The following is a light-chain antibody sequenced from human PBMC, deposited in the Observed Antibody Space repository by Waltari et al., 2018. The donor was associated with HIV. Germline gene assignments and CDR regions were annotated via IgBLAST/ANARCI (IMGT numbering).Light chain of an antibody. CDR1: NIGSKS. Sequence: SSVLTQPPSVSVAPGQTARIPCGGPNIGSKSVHWYQQRPGQAPVLVVDDDRVRPSGIPERFSGSNSGNTATLTISRVEAGDEADYYCHVWNSTSDLGVFGGGTQLTVL. V-gene: IGLV3-21*02. CDR3: HVWNSTSDLGV. J-gene: IGLJ7*01. CDR2: DDR.